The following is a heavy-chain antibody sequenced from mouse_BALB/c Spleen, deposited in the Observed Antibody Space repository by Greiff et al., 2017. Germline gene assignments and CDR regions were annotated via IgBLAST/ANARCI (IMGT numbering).Heavy chain of an antibody. Sequence: DVHLVESGGGLVKPGGSLKLSCAASGFAFSSSDMSWVRQTPEKRLEWVAYISSGGGSTYYPDTMKGRFTISRDNVRNTLYLQMSNLKSEDTAMYYCARHYYALDYWGQGTSVTVSS. V-gene: IGHV5-12-1*01. CDR2: ISSGGGST. CDR3: ARHYYALDY. J-gene: IGHJ4*01. CDR1: GFAFSSSD.